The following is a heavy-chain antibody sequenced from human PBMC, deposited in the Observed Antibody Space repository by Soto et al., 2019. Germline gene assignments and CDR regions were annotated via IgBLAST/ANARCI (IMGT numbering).Heavy chain of an antibody. CDR3: ARDRGYCSGGSCQDLYYFDY. J-gene: IGHJ4*02. Sequence: SETLSLTCTVSGGSISSYYWSWIRQPPGKGLEWIGYIYYSGSTSYNPSLRSRVTISVDTSKNQFSLKLSSVTAADTAVYYCARDRGYCSGGSCQDLYYFDYWGQGTLVTVSS. D-gene: IGHD2-15*01. V-gene: IGHV4-59*01. CDR1: GGSISSYY. CDR2: IYYSGST.